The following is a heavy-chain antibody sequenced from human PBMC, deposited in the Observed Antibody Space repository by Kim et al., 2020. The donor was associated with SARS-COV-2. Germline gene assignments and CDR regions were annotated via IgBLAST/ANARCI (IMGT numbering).Heavy chain of an antibody. D-gene: IGHD2-2*01. Sequence: GGSLRLSCAASGFTFSSYGMHWVRQAPGKGREWVAVIWYDGSNKYYADSVKGRFTISRDNSKNTLYLQMNSLRAEDTAVYYCAKVGGVVPAGPYYYYYGMDVWGQGTTVTVSS. CDR1: GFTFSSYG. CDR3: AKVGGVVPAGPYYYYYGMDV. V-gene: IGHV3-33*06. J-gene: IGHJ6*02. CDR2: IWYDGSNK.